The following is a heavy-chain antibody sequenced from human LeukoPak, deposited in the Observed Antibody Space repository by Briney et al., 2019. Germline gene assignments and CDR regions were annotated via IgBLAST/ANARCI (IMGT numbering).Heavy chain of an antibody. V-gene: IGHV3-23*01. J-gene: IGHJ4*02. Sequence: GGSLRLSCAASGFTFSSYAMNWVRQAPGKGLEWVSGISGSGGSTDYGDSVKGRFTISRDNSKSTLYLQMNSLRAEDPAIYYCAKAETYYYDSSGHYIREGYFDYWGQGTLVTVSS. CDR3: AKAETYYYDSSGHYIREGYFDY. CDR2: ISGSGGST. D-gene: IGHD3-22*01. CDR1: GFTFSSYA.